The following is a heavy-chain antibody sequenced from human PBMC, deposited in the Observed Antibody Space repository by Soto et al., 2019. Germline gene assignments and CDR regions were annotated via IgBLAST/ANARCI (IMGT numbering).Heavy chain of an antibody. V-gene: IGHV3-11*01. CDR3: AREYYDVLTDYYRYYYIDV. D-gene: IGHD3-9*01. J-gene: IGHJ6*03. CDR1: GFTFSDYY. Sequence: QVQLVESGGGLVQPGGSLRLSCTASGFTFSDYYMTWIRQAPGKGLESVSYISSSGTRMYYADSVKGRFTISRDNAKNSLYLQLNSVRAEATAVYYCAREYYDVLTDYYRYYYIDVWGKGITVTVSS. CDR2: ISSSGTRM.